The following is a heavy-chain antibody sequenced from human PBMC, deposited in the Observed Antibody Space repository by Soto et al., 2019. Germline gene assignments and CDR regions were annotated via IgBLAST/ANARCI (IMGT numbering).Heavy chain of an antibody. CDR2: VYYSGTT. V-gene: IGHV4-30-2*06. CDR1: GGSMNIGCHS. CDR3: ARGLFGYDDGLYTSPDTWFDP. J-gene: IGHJ5*02. D-gene: IGHD3-22*01. Sequence: LALTCSVSGGSMNIGCHSWNWIRQSAGKGLEWIGFVYYSGTTYYNPALNSRVTISVDRAKSQFSLQLRSVTAADTAVYFCARGLFGYDDGLYTSPDTWFDPWSQGNLVTVSS.